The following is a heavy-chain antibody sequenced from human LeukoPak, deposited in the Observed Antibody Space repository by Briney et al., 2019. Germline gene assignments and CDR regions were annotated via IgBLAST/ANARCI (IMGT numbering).Heavy chain of an antibody. D-gene: IGHD1-26*01. CDR2: ISSSGSTI. CDR3: ARDHEIVGPTSGDGGFDY. J-gene: IGHJ4*02. CDR1: GFTFSSYE. Sequence: PGGSLRLSCAASGFTFSSYEMNWVSQAPGKGLEWVSYISSSGSTIYYADSVKGRFTISRDNAKNSLYLQMNSLRAEDTAVYYCARDHEIVGPTSGDGGFDYWGQGTLVTVSS. V-gene: IGHV3-48*03.